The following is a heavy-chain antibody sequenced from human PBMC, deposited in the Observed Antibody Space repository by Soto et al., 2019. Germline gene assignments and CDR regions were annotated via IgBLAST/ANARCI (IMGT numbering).Heavy chain of an antibody. CDR2: ISSNGGST. V-gene: IGHV3-64*01. D-gene: IGHD1-1*01. CDR1: GFTFSSYA. CDR3: ARVGNYYYYYMDV. Sequence: GGSLRLSCAASGFTFSSYAMHWVRQAPGKGLEYVSAISSNGGSTYYANSVKGRFTISRDNSKNTLYLQMGSPRAEDMAVYYCARVGNYYYYYMDVWGKGTTVTVSS. J-gene: IGHJ6*03.